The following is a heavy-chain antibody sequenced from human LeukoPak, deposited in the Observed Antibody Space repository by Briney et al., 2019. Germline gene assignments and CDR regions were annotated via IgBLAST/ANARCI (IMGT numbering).Heavy chain of an antibody. D-gene: IGHD5-18*01. CDR3: ARDENSYGYNYFDY. V-gene: IGHV3-23*01. CDR1: GFTFSNYG. J-gene: IGHJ4*02. CDR2: ISGSGANT. Sequence: GGSLRLSCAASGFTFSNYGMSCVRQAPGKGLEWVSVISGSGANTYYADSVKGRFTISRDNAKNSLYLQMNSLRAEDTAVYYCARDENSYGYNYFDYWGQGTLVTVSS.